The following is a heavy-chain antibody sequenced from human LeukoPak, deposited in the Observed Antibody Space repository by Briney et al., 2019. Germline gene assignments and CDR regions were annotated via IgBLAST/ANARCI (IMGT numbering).Heavy chain of an antibody. CDR1: GYSFTSYW. CDR3: ASSRIVGATDAFDI. CDR2: IYPGDSDT. J-gene: IGHJ3*02. V-gene: IGHV5-51*01. D-gene: IGHD1-26*01. Sequence: GESLKISCKGSGYSFTSYWVAWVRQMPGKGLEWMGIIYPGDSDTKYSPSFQGQVTISADKSITTAFLRWSSLKASDTAMYYCASSRIVGATDAFDIWGQGTMVTVSS.